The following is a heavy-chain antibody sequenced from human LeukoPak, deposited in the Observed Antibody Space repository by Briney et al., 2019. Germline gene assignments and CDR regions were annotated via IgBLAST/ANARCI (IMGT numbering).Heavy chain of an antibody. V-gene: IGHV1-8*01. CDR1: GYTFTNYD. CDR3: ARAFVSGSDPYYFDY. Sequence: GASVKVSCKASGYTFTNYDINWVRQATGQGLEWMGWMNPNSGNTGYAQKFQGGVTMTRNTSISTAYMELSSLRSEDTAVYYCARAFVSGSDPYYFDYWGQGTLVTVSS. CDR2: MNPNSGNT. D-gene: IGHD1-26*01. J-gene: IGHJ4*02.